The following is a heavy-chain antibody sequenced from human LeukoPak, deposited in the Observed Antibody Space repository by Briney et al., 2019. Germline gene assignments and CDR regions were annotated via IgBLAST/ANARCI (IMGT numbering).Heavy chain of an antibody. Sequence: PSETLSLTCTVSGGSISSYYWSWIRQPAGKGLEWIGRIYSTGSTNYNPSLKSRVTMSVDTSKNQFSLRLRSVTAADTAVYYCARQIASAGTAGFDFWGQGALVTVAS. CDR3: ARQIASAGTAGFDF. CDR2: IYSTGST. J-gene: IGHJ4*02. V-gene: IGHV4-4*07. CDR1: GGSISSYY. D-gene: IGHD6-13*01.